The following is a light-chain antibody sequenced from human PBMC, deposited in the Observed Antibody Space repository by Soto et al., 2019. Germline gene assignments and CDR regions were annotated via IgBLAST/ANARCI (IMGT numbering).Light chain of an antibody. J-gene: IGKJ5*01. Sequence: DIQMTQSPSSLSASVGDRVTITCRASHDINNFLAWFQQKPGKAPKSLIFAASTLQTGVPPRFSGSGSGTDFTLTITSLQPEDFGTYYCQHYDGYPQTFGQGTRLEIK. CDR3: QHYDGYPQT. V-gene: IGKV1-16*01. CDR2: AAS. CDR1: HDINNF.